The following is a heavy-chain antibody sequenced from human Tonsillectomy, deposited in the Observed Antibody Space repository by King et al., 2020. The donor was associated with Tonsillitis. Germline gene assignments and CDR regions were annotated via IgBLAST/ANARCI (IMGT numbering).Heavy chain of an antibody. D-gene: IGHD3-22*01. Sequence: VQLVESGGGLVQPGGSLRLSCAASAFTFSTYWMHWVRQAPGKGLVWVSRINNDGSSTIYADSVKGRFTISRDNAKNTLYLQINSLRAEDTAVYYCARGYYDSSGYVWGESDYYYGLDVWGQGPTVTVSS. J-gene: IGHJ6*02. V-gene: IGHV3-74*01. CDR3: ARGYYDSSGYVWGESDYYYGLDV. CDR1: AFTFSTYW. CDR2: INNDGSST.